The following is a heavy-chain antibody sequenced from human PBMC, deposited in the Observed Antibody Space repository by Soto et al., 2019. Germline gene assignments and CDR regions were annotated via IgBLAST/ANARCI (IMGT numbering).Heavy chain of an antibody. J-gene: IGHJ4*02. V-gene: IGHV3-33*01. D-gene: IGHD3-9*01. Sequence: QVQLVESGGGVVQPGRSLRLSCAASGFTFSSYGIHWVRQAPGKGLEWVALIWYDGSNKYYADSVKGRFTISRDNSKNTLYLQMNSLRAEDTAVYYCARANLRSFDHFDYWGQGTLVTVSS. CDR3: ARANLRSFDHFDY. CDR1: GFTFSSYG. CDR2: IWYDGSNK.